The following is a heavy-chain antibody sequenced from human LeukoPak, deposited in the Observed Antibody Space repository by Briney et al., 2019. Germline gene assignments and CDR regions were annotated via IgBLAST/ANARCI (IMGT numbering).Heavy chain of an antibody. CDR1: GFTFSSYG. D-gene: IGHD6-13*01. J-gene: IGHJ4*02. V-gene: IGHV3-30*02. CDR2: IRYDGSNK. Sequence: GGSLRLSCAASGFTFSSYGMHWVRQAPGKGLEWVAFIRYDGSNKYYADSVKGRFTISRDNSKNTLYLQMNGLRADDTAVYYCAKDRPTVYSSSWLHFLDSWGQGTLVTVSS. CDR3: AKDRPTVYSSSWLHFLDS.